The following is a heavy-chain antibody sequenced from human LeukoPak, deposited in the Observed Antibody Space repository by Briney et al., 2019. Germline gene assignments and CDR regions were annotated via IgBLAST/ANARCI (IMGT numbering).Heavy chain of an antibody. Sequence: SETLSLTCTVPGGSISSYYWSWIRQPPGKGLEWIGYISSSGSTNYNPSLKSRVTISVDTSKNQFSLKLSSVTAADTAVYYCARPFNWGSAYDGFDIWGQGTMVTVSS. J-gene: IGHJ3*02. V-gene: IGHV4-4*09. D-gene: IGHD7-27*01. CDR3: ARPFNWGSAYDGFDI. CDR2: ISSSGST. CDR1: GGSISSYY.